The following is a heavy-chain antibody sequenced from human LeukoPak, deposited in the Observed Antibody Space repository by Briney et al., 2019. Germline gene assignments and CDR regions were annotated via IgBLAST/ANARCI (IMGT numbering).Heavy chain of an antibody. V-gene: IGHV4-34*01. CDR2: INHSGST. D-gene: IGHD3-22*01. CDR3: ARGRWYYDRSGYYP. CDR1: GGSFSGYF. J-gene: IGHJ5*02. Sequence: SETLSLTCAVYGGSFSGYFWSWIRQPPGRGLEGIGEINHSGSTNYNPSLKSRVTISVDTSKNQFSLKLRSVTAADTAVYYCARGRWYYDRSGYYPFGQGTLVTVSS.